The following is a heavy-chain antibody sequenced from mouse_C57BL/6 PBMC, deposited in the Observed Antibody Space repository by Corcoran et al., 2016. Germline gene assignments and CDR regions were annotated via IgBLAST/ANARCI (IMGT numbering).Heavy chain of an antibody. CDR1: GFNITNTY. J-gene: IGHJ3*01. CDR2: IDPANGNT. CDR3: ASTPPYYGSSSWFAY. D-gene: IGHD1-1*01. Sequence: VQLKQSLAELVRPGASVKLSCTASGFNITNTYMHWVKQRPEQGLELIGRIDPANGNTKYAPKFQGKATITADTSSNTAYLQLSSLTSEDTAIYYCASTPPYYGSSSWFAYWGQGTLVTVSA. V-gene: IGHV14-3*01.